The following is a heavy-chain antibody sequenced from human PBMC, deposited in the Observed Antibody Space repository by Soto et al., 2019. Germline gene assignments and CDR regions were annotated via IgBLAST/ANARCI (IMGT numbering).Heavy chain of an antibody. Sequence: VQLLESGGGLVQPGGSLRLSCAASGFTFSSYVMSWVRQAPGKGLEWVSVISGSGGSAYYADSVKGRFTISRDNSKNTLYLQMNSLRAEDTAVYYCAKGDSSGWDPNFDYWGQGTLVTVSS. J-gene: IGHJ4*02. D-gene: IGHD6-19*01. CDR1: GFTFSSYV. CDR2: ISGSGGSA. V-gene: IGHV3-23*01. CDR3: AKGDSSGWDPNFDY.